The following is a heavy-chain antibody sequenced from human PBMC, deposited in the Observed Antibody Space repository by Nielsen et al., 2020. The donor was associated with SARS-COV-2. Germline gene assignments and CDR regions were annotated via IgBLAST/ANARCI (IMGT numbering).Heavy chain of an antibody. CDR2: IYSGGST. Sequence: GESLKISCAASWFTVRSTYMSWVRHAPGKGLEWFSVIYSGGSTYYADSVKGRFTISRDNSKNTLYLQMNSLRAEDTAVYYCARGGPYCGGDCYYYFDYWGQGTLVTVSS. D-gene: IGHD2-21*02. CDR3: ARGGPYCGGDCYYYFDY. V-gene: IGHV3-53*01. CDR1: WFTVRSTY. J-gene: IGHJ4*02.